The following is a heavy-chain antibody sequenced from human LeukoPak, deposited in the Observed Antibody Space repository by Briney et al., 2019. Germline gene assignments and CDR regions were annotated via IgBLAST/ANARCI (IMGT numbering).Heavy chain of an antibody. CDR2: INHSGST. CDR3: ARGIRLYGSAPGY. J-gene: IGHJ4*02. D-gene: IGHD3-10*01. V-gene: IGHV4-34*01. Sequence: PSETLSLTCAVYGGSFSGYYWSWIRQPPGKGLEWIGEINHSGSTNYNPSLKSRVTISVDTSKNQFSLKLSSVTAADTAVYYCARGIRLYGSAPGYWGQGTLVTVSS. CDR1: GGSFSGYY.